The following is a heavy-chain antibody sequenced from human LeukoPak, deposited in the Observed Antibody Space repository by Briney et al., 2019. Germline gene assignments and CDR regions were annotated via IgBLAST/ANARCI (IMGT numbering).Heavy chain of an antibody. J-gene: IGHJ5*02. CDR1: GYSISSGYY. D-gene: IGHD3-16*01. CDR2: IYHSGST. V-gene: IGHV4-38-2*01. Sequence: PSETLSLTCAVSGYSISSGYYWGWIRQPPGKGLEWIGSIYHSGSTYYNPSLKSRVTISVDTSKNQFSLKLSSVTAADTAVYCCARHVGRATFAVALGNWFDPWGQGTLVTVSS. CDR3: ARHVGRATFAVALGNWFDP.